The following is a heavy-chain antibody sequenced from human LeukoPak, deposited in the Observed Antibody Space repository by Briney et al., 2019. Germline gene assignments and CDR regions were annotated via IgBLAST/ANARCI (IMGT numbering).Heavy chain of an antibody. D-gene: IGHD3-3*01. CDR1: GFTFSSYG. J-gene: IGHJ4*02. CDR3: ARDPEGRVVKYNYYFDY. Sequence: PGRSLRLSCAASGFTFSSYGMRWVRQAPGKGLEWVAVIWYEGSNKYYADSVKGRFTISRDNSKNTMYLKMNSLRDEDRGVYYCARDPEGRVVKYNYYFDYWGQGTLVTVSS. V-gene: IGHV3-33*01. CDR2: IWYEGSNK.